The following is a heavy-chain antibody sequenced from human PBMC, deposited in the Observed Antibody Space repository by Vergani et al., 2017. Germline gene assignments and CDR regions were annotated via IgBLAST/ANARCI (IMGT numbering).Heavy chain of an antibody. CDR3: ARVITMVRGVIIAYFDY. CDR2: IYYSGST. V-gene: IGHV4-30-4*08. J-gene: IGHJ4*02. CDR1: GGSISSGDYY. Sequence: QVQLQESGPGLVKPSQTLSLSCTVSGGSISSGDYYWSWIRQPPGKGLVWIGYIYYSGSTYYNPSLKSRVTISVDTSKNQFSLKLSCVTAADTAVYYCARVITMVRGVIIAYFDYWGQGTLVTVSS. D-gene: IGHD3-10*01.